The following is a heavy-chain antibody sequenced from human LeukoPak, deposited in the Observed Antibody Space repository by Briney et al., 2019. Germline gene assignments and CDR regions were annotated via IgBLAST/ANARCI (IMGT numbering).Heavy chain of an antibody. CDR3: ARDYSNYIVDY. D-gene: IGHD4-11*01. CDR1: GGSISTYY. J-gene: IGHJ4*02. Sequence: SETLSLTCTVSGGSISTYYWSWIRQPPGKGLEWIGYIYYTGGTNYNPSLKSRVTISVDTSKNQFSLKLSSVTAADTAVYYCARDYSNYIVDYWGQGILVTVSS. V-gene: IGHV4-59*01. CDR2: IYYTGGT.